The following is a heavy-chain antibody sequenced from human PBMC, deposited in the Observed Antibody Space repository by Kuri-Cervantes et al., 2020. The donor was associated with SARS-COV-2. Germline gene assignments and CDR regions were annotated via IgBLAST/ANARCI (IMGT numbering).Heavy chain of an antibody. J-gene: IGHJ5*02. CDR2: IKQDGSEK. D-gene: IGHD4-17*01. Sequence: GESLKISCAASGFMFGNYDMSWVRQAPGKGLEWVANIKQDGSEKYYVDSVKGRFTISRDNAKNSLYLQMNSLRAEDTAVYYCARDKLRGWFDPWGQGTLVTVSS. CDR3: ARDKLRGWFDP. V-gene: IGHV3-7*03. CDR1: GFMFGNYD.